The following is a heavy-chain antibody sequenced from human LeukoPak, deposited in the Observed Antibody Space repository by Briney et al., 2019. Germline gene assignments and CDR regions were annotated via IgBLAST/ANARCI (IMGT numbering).Heavy chain of an antibody. V-gene: IGHV3-7*01. D-gene: IGHD2-8*02. J-gene: IGHJ4*02. CDR3: ATSTGWRFDY. CDR2: IREDGSEK. CDR1: GFTLSSYW. Sequence: GGSLRLSCVASGFTLSSYWMSWVRQAPGKGLEWVANIREDGSEKYYVDSVKGRFTISRDNAKNSLWLQMNSLRAEDTAVYYCATSTGWRFDYWGQGTLVTVSS.